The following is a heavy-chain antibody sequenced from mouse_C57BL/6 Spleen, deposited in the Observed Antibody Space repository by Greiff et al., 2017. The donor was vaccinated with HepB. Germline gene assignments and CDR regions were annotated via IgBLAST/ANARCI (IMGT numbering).Heavy chain of an antibody. CDR3: ARTRGAMDY. CDR2: IDPSDSYT. Sequence: QVQLKQSGAELVMPGASVKLSCKASGYTFTSYWMHWVKQRPGQGLEWIGEIDPSDSYTNYNQKFKGKSTLTVDKSSSTAYMQLSSLTSEDSAVYYCARTRGAMDYWGQGTSVTVSS. CDR1: GYTFTSYW. J-gene: IGHJ4*01. V-gene: IGHV1-69*01.